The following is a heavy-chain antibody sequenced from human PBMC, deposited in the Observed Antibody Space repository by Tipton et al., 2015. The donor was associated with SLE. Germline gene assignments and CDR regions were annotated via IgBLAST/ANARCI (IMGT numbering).Heavy chain of an antibody. CDR2: IDNVGGT. V-gene: IGHV3-53*01. CDR3: GRGVYSESSVGMDV. CDR1: GFSVSGNF. D-gene: IGHD3-22*01. J-gene: IGHJ6*02. Sequence: SLRLSCAASGFSVSGNFMTWVRQAPGKGLEWVSVIDNVGGTYYADFVEGRFTISRDNAKNTLYLQMNSLRGEDTAVYYCGRGVYSESSVGMDVWGQGTTATVSS.